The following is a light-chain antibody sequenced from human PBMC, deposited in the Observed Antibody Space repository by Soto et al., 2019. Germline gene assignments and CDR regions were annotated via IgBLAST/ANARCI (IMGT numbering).Light chain of an antibody. J-gene: IGKJ5*01. V-gene: IGKV3-20*01. CDR1: QSVSSTY. CDR3: QQYVGLSTT. Sequence: EIVLTQSPGTLSLSPEERATLSCRASQSVSSTYLSWYQQKPGQAPRLLIYGASSRATGIPDWFSGSGSGTDFSITISRVAPEDFAVYYCQQYVGLSTTFGQGTRLEIK. CDR2: GAS.